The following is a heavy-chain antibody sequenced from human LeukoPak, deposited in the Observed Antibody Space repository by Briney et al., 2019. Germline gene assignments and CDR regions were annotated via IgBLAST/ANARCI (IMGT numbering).Heavy chain of an antibody. V-gene: IGHV4-59*01. D-gene: IGHD4-23*01. CDR3: ARDDYGGNFVHFDY. Sequence: SETLSLTCTVSGGSISGYYWSWIRQPPGKGLEWIGYIYYSGSTNYNPSLKSRVTISVDTSKNQFSVNLSSVTAADTAVYFCARDDYGGNFVHFDYWGQGILVTVSS. CDR2: IYYSGST. CDR1: GGSISGYY. J-gene: IGHJ4*02.